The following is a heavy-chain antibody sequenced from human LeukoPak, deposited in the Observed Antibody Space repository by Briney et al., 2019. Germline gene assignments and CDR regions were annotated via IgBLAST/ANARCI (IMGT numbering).Heavy chain of an antibody. J-gene: IGHJ4*02. Sequence: ASVKVSCKASGYTFTSYDINWVRQATGQGLEWMGWMNPNSGNTGYAQKFQGRVTMTRNTSISTAYMELSSLRSEDTAVYYCARGGLCSGGSCYDFDCWGQGTLVTVSS. D-gene: IGHD2-15*01. V-gene: IGHV1-8*01. CDR3: ARGGLCSGGSCYDFDC. CDR2: MNPNSGNT. CDR1: GYTFTSYD.